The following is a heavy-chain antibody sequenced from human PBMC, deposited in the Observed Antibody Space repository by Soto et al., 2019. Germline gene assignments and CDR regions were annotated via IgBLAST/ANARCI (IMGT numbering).Heavy chain of an antibody. Sequence: QVQLVQSGAEVKKPGVSVKVSCKASGYTFTSYDINWVRQATGQGLEWMGWMNPNSGNTGYAQKFQGRVTMTRNTSISTAYMELSRLRSEDTAVYYCARGEGSGSYPHYYYYYYMDVWGKGTTVTVSS. CDR1: GYTFTSYD. V-gene: IGHV1-8*01. CDR3: ARGEGSGSYPHYYYYYYMDV. CDR2: MNPNSGNT. J-gene: IGHJ6*03. D-gene: IGHD3-10*01.